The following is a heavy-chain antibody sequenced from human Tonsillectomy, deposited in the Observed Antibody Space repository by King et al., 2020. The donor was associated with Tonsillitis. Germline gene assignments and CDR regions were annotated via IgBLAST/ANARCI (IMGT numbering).Heavy chain of an antibody. J-gene: IGHJ4*02. D-gene: IGHD3-9*01. CDR3: ARSFRHRYFDWLRFDY. CDR1: GFTFSSYG. CDR2: ISYDGSNK. Sequence: QLVQSGGGVVQPGRSLRLSCAASGFTFSSYGMHWVRQAPGKGLEWVAVISYDGSNKYCIDSLKGRFTISRDNSKNTLYLQMNSLRAEDTAVYYCARSFRHRYFDWLRFDYWGQGTLVTVSS. V-gene: IGHV3-33*05.